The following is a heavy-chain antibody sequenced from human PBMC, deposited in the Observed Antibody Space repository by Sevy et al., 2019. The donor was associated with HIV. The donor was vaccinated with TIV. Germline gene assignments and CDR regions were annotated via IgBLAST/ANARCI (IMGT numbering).Heavy chain of an antibody. CDR2: CSGSGGST. CDR3: ATPTPTYSGYDAASLGMDV. V-gene: IGHV3-23*01. CDR1: GFTFSSYA. J-gene: IGHJ6*02. D-gene: IGHD5-12*01. Sequence: GGSLRLSCAASGFTFSSYAMSWVRQAPGKGLEWVSDCSGSGGSTYYADSVKGRFTISRYNSKNTLYLQMNSLRAEDTAVYYCATPTPTYSGYDAASLGMDVWGQGTTVTVSS.